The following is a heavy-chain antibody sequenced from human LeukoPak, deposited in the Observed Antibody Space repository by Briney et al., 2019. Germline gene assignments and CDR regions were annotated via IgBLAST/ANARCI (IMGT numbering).Heavy chain of an antibody. CDR3: AKGSRGSCRGAYCYSFDN. CDR2: ISGSGGST. V-gene: IGHV3-23*01. D-gene: IGHD2-21*02. J-gene: IGHJ4*02. Sequence: PGGSLRLSCAASGFTFSSYAMSWVRQAPGKGLEWVSAISGSGGSTYYADSVKGRFTISRVNSGNTLYLQMNRLRVEDTAVYYCAKGSRGSCRGAYCYSFDNWGQGAVVTVSS. CDR1: GFTFSSYA.